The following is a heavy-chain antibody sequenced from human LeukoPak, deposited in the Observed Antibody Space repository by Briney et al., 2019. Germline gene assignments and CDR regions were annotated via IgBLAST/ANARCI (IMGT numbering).Heavy chain of an antibody. CDR1: GFTVSSNY. CDR3: ATRTMAAVTHYMDV. J-gene: IGHJ6*03. V-gene: IGHV3-53*01. CDR2: IYSGGES. D-gene: IGHD6-13*01. Sequence: GGSLRLSCAAYGFTVSSNYMSWVRQAPGKGLEWVSVIYSGGESYYADSVRGRFTISRDNSKNTLHLQMNSLRAEDTAVYYCATRTMAAVTHYMDVWGQGTTVTVSS.